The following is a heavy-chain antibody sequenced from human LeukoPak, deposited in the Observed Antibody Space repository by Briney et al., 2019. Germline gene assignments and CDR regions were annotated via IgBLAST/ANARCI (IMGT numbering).Heavy chain of an antibody. Sequence: GESLKISCRGSGYSFTSYWIGWVRQMPGKGLEWMGIIFPSDSDTRYSPSFQGQVTISADKSISTAYLQWSSLKASDTAMYYCARPENSGYVDYWGQGTLVTVSS. D-gene: IGHD1-26*01. V-gene: IGHV5-51*01. CDR1: GYSFTSYW. CDR2: IFPSDSDT. J-gene: IGHJ4*02. CDR3: ARPENSGYVDY.